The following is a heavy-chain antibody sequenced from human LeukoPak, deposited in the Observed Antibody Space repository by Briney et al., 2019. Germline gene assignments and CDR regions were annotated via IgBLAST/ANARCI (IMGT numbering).Heavy chain of an antibody. CDR1: GYSFTSYW. V-gene: IGHV5-51*01. Sequence: GESLKISCKGSGYSFTSYWIGWVRQMPGKGLAWMGIIYPGDSDTRYSPSFQGQVTISADKSISTAYLQWSSLKASDTAMYYCARCLGSSALTVWFDPWGQGTLVTVSS. D-gene: IGHD4-17*01. CDR2: IYPGDSDT. J-gene: IGHJ5*02. CDR3: ARCLGSSALTVWFDP.